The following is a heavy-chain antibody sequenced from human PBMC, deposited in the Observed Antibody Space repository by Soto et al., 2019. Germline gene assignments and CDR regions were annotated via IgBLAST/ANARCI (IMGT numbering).Heavy chain of an antibody. CDR3: ARVGLGLFGMDV. Sequence: GGSLRLSCAASGFTFSSYSINWVRQAPGKGLEWVSYISGSSTIYYADSVKGRFTISRDNAKKSLYLQMNSLRDEDTAVYYCARVGLGLFGMDVWGQGTKVTVYS. CDR1: GFTFSSYS. V-gene: IGHV3-48*02. J-gene: IGHJ6*02. D-gene: IGHD3-16*01. CDR2: ISGSSTI.